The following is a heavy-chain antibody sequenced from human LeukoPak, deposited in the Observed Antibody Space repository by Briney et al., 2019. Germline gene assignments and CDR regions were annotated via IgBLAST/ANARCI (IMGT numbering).Heavy chain of an antibody. D-gene: IGHD5-12*01. CDR3: ARHSGYDFFYYYGMDV. Sequence: SVKVSCKASGYTFTSYGISWVRQAPGQGLEWMGRIIPILGIANYAQKFQGRVTITADKSTSTAYMELSSPRSEDTAVYYCARHSGYDFFYYYGMDVWGQGTTVTVSS. CDR2: IIPILGIA. CDR1: GYTFTSYG. V-gene: IGHV1-69*04. J-gene: IGHJ6*02.